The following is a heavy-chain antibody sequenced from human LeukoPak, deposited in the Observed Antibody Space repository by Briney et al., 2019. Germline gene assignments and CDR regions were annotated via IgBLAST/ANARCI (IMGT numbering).Heavy chain of an antibody. D-gene: IGHD5-24*01. V-gene: IGHV1-2*02. CDR2: INPNSGGT. J-gene: IGHJ5*02. Sequence: GASVKVSCKASGYTFTCYYMHWVRQAPGQGLEWMGWINPNSGGTNYAQKFQGRVTMTRDTSISTAYMELSRLRSDDTAVYYCARGMATIRSKGDWFDPWGQGTLVTVSS. CDR1: GYTFTCYY. CDR3: ARGMATIRSKGDWFDP.